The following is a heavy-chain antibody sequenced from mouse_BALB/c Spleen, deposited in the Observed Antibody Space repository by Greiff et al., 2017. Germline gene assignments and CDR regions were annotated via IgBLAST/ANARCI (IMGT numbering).Heavy chain of an antibody. Sequence: EVQLMESGPELVKPGASVKISCKASGYTFTDYNMHWVKQSPGKSLEWIGYIYPYNGGTGYNQKFKSKATLTVDNSSSTAYMELRSLTSEDSAVYYCARDWDVRFAYWGQGTLVTVSA. CDR3: ARDWDVRFAY. D-gene: IGHD4-1*01. V-gene: IGHV1S29*02. J-gene: IGHJ3*01. CDR2: IYPYNGGT. CDR1: GYTFTDYN.